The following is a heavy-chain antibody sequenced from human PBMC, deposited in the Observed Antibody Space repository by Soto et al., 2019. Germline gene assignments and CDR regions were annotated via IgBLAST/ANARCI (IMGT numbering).Heavy chain of an antibody. J-gene: IGHJ3*01. V-gene: IGHV2-5*02. D-gene: IGHD3-16*02. CDR2: IYWDDDK. CDR1: GFSLTTRGVG. CDR3: AHIVITFGGVVADDAFDV. Sequence: QITLMESGPTLVKPTETLTLTCTFSGFSLTTRGVGVGWLRQPPGKALEWLAVIYWDDDKRYSPSLKTRLVLTKDTPKNQVVLTMTNMDSVDTATYFCAHIVITFGGVVADDAFDVWGRGTMVTVSS.